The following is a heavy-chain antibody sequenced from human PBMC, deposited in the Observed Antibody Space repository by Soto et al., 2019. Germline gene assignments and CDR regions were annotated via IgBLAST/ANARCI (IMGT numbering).Heavy chain of an antibody. V-gene: IGHV3-30*18. CDR1: GFTFSGYG. Sequence: QVQLVESGGGVVQPGRSLRLSCAASGFTFSGYGMHWVRQAPGKGLEWVAVISYVGSHKYYADSVKGRFTITRDNSKNTLYLEMNRLGAEETAVYYCAKYAFGLAPPILVAGTGFDYWGQGTLVTVSS. CDR2: ISYVGSHK. D-gene: IGHD6-19*01. CDR3: AKYAFGLAPPILVAGTGFDY. J-gene: IGHJ4*02.